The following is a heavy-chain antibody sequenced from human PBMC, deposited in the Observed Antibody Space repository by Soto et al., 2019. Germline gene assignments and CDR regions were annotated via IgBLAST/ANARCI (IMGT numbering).Heavy chain of an antibody. Sequence: QLQVQESGPGLVKPSETLSLTCSVSGGSISSSSYYWGWIRQPPGKGLEWIGSIYDSGTTSYNASPESLRSTSVETSKNQVSLRLTSVTVADTAVYYCAGKINALASQPPGSWGQGTLVVVS. CDR2: IYDSGTT. V-gene: IGHV4-39*01. D-gene: IGHD2-2*01. CDR1: GGSISSSSYY. CDR3: AGKINALASQPPGS. J-gene: IGHJ5*02.